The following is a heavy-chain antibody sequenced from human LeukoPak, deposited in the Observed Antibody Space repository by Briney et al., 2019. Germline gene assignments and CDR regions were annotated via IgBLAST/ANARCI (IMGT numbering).Heavy chain of an antibody. V-gene: IGHV1-18*01. CDR1: GYNFANYG. D-gene: IGHD2-15*01. CDR3: ARDMRGGRYYYYYMDV. CDR2: ISAYNGNT. J-gene: IGHJ6*03. Sequence: ASVKVSCKASGYNFANYGISWVRQAPGQGLEWMGWISAYNGNTNYAQKLQGRVTMTTDTSTSTAYMELRSLRSDDTAVYYCARDMRGGRYYYYYMDVWGKGTTVTISS.